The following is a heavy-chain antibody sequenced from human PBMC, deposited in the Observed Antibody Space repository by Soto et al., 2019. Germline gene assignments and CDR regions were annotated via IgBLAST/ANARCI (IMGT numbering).Heavy chain of an antibody. CDR2: INHSGSS. Sequence: SENLSLTCAVSGGSFSGHIGTGIRQTPGKGLQWIGQINHSGSSIYNPSLKNRVTISTMSNNKFSLELSSVTAADTAVYYCTRGLFSGSSYSGSWYYFDSWGQGTMVT. J-gene: IGHJ4*02. CDR3: TRGLFSGSSYSGSWYYFDS. CDR1: GGSFSGHI. D-gene: IGHD1-26*01. V-gene: IGHV4-34*01.